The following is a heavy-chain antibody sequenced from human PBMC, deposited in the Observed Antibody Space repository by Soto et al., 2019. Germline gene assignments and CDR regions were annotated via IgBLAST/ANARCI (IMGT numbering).Heavy chain of an antibody. V-gene: IGHV3-23*01. CDR2: ISHNGGTT. Sequence: EVQLLESGGGSVQPGGSLRLSSAASGFTFNNYAMHWVRRPPGKGLEWVSSISHNGGTTYYADSVKGQFSSSRDSLAGTLYLQMNSRRSEDTALYYWAKGRGQTWNVDYGGQGTLVTVSP. CDR3: AKGRGQTWNVDY. D-gene: IGHD1-1*01. J-gene: IGHJ4*02. CDR1: GFTFNNYA.